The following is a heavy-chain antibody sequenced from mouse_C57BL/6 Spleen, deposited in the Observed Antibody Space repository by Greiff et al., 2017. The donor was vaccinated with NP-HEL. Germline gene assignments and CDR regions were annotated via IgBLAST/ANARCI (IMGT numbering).Heavy chain of an antibody. CDR2: INPSTGGT. CDR3: ARGGYDYDVKYYFDY. Sequence: EVKLVESGPELVKPGASVKISCKASGYSFTGYYMNWVKQSPEKSLEWIGEINPSTGGTTYNQKFKAKATLTVDKSSSTAYMQLKSLTSEDSAVYYCARGGYDYDVKYYFDYWGQGTTLTVSS. J-gene: IGHJ2*01. D-gene: IGHD2-4*01. V-gene: IGHV1-42*01. CDR1: GYSFTGYY.